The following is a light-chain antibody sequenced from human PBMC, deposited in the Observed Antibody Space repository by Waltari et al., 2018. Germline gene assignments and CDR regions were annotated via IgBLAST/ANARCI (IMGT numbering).Light chain of an antibody. J-gene: IGKJ1*01. Sequence: DIQMTQSPATLSASVGDRVTITSRASQSLTRWLALYQQKPGKAPKLLIYDASSLESGVPSRFSGSGSGTEFTLTISSLQPDDFATYYCQEHVTYWAFGQGTKVEMK. CDR3: QEHVTYWA. CDR2: DAS. CDR1: QSLTRW. V-gene: IGKV1-5*01.